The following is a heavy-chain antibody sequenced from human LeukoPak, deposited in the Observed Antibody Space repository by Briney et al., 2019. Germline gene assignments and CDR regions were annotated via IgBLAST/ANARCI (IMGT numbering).Heavy chain of an antibody. V-gene: IGHV1-46*01. CDR3: ARSAWGVVVPAAMNYFDY. D-gene: IGHD2-2*01. CDR2: INPSGGST. J-gene: IGHJ4*02. Sequence: ASVRVSCTASGYTLTIYYMHWVRQAPGQGLEWMGIINPSGGSTSYAQKFQGRVTITRDTSTSTVYMELSSLRAEDTAVYYCARSAWGVVVPAAMNYFDYWGQGTLVTVSS. CDR1: GYTLTIYY.